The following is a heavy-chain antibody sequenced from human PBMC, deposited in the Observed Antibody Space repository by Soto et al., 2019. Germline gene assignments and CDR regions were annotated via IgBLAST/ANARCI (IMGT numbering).Heavy chain of an antibody. CDR1: GFTFDDYT. D-gene: IGHD3-16*01. J-gene: IGHJ3*01. Sequence: GESLKISCAASGFTFDDYTMHWVRQRPGKGLEWVSLVSWDSGNRIYADSVQGRFTISRDNSNNSLFLQMNSLRTEDTAVYFCVKGASGAGFVFDLWGVGTTVTVSS. CDR3: VKGASGAGFVFDL. CDR2: VSWDSGNR. V-gene: IGHV3-43*01.